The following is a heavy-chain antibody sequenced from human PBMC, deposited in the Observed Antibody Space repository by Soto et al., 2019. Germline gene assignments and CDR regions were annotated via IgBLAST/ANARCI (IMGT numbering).Heavy chain of an antibody. CDR3: AKDARSPSSPYFFDS. CDR2: ISWNSGTI. V-gene: IGHV3-9*01. CDR1: GFTFDDYA. J-gene: IGHJ4*02. D-gene: IGHD1-26*01. Sequence: EVQLVESGGGLVQPGRSLRLSCAASGFTFDDYAMHWVRQAPGKGLEWVSGISWNSGTIDYADSVKGRFTVSRDNAKISLYLQTNSLRTDDKAFYHCAKDARSPSSPYFFDSWGQGTLVTVSS.